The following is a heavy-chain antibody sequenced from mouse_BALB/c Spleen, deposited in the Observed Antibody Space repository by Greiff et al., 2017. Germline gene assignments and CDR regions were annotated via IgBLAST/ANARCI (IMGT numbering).Heavy chain of an antibody. D-gene: IGHD1-1*02. CDR1: GYAFSSYW. J-gene: IGHJ4*01. Sequence: VQVVESGAELVRPGSSVKISCTASGYAFSSYWMNWVKQRPGQGLEWIGQIYPGDGDTNYNGKFKGKATLTADKSSSTAYMQLSSLTSEDSAVYFCARSGGSLMDYWGQGTSVTVSA. CDR3: ARSGGSLMDY. CDR2: IYPGDGDT. V-gene: IGHV1-80*01.